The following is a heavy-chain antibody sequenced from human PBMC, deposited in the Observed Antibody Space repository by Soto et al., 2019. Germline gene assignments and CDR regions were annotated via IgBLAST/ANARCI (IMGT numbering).Heavy chain of an antibody. Sequence: QVQLVQSGAEVKEPGSSVKVSCKASGGGNLRDYRTTWVRRAPGQGLEWMGGIIPKLGSANYAQKFQGRVTITADESTNSVYMEIRSLRSDDTAVYYCARGVEGYNFGAVYWGQGTPVTVYS. J-gene: IGHJ4*02. CDR2: IIPKLGSA. CDR3: ARGVEGYNFGAVY. CDR1: GGGNLRDYR. V-gene: IGHV1-69*01. D-gene: IGHD5-12*01.